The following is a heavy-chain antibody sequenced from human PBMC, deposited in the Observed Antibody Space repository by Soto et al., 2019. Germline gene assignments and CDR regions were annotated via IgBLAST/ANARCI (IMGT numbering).Heavy chain of an antibody. V-gene: IGHV1-8*01. CDR2: MNPNSGNT. CDR3: ARGHTIPLNWFDP. D-gene: IGHD3-3*01. CDR1: GYTFTSYD. Sequence: ASVKVSCKASGYTFTSYDINWVRQATGQGLEWMGWMNPNSGNTGYAQKFQGRVTMTRNTSISTAYMELSSLRSEDTVVYYCARGHTIPLNWFDPWGQGTLVTVSS. J-gene: IGHJ5*02.